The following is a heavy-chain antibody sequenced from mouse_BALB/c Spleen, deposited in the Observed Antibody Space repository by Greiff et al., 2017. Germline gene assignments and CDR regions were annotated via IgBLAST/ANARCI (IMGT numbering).Heavy chain of an antibody. V-gene: IGHV5-6-5*01. Sequence: EVKLVESGGGLVQPGGSRKLSCAASGFTFSSFGMHWVRQAPEKGLEWVAYISSGGSTYYPDSVKGRFTISRDNARNILYLQMSSLRSEDTAMYYCARGRFGSSYVRYFDVWGAGTTVTVSS. CDR1: GFTFSSFG. CDR2: ISSGGST. J-gene: IGHJ1*01. D-gene: IGHD1-1*01. CDR3: ARGRFGSSYVRYFDV.